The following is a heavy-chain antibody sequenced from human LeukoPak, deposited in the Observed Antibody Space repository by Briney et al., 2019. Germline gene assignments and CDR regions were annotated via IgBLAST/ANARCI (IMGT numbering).Heavy chain of an antibody. CDR2: IRYDGSNK. Sequence: GGSLRLSCAASGFTFSSYGMHWVRQAPGKGLEWVAFIRYDGSNKYYADSVKGRFTISRDNSKNTLYLQMNSLRAEDTAVYYCARDHAYYYGSGKNYYMDVWGKGTTVTVSS. CDR3: ARDHAYYYGSGKNYYMDV. D-gene: IGHD3-10*01. J-gene: IGHJ6*03. V-gene: IGHV3-30*02. CDR1: GFTFSSYG.